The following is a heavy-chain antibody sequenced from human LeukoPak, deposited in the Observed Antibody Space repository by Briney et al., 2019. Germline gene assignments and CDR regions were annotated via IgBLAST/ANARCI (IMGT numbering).Heavy chain of an antibody. CDR1: GFTVSSNY. V-gene: IGHV3-66*01. D-gene: IGHD1-14*01. CDR3: ARAELLDYNYYMDV. J-gene: IGHJ6*03. Sequence: GGSLRLSCAASGFTVSSNYMSWVRQAPGKGLEWVSVIYSGGSTYYADSVKGRFTISRDNSKNTLYLQMNSLRAEDTAVYYCARAELLDYNYYMDVWGKGTTVTVSS. CDR2: IYSGGST.